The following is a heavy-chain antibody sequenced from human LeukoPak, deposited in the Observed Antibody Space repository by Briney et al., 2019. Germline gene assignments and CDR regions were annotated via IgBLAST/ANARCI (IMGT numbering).Heavy chain of an antibody. J-gene: IGHJ4*02. CDR2: ISYDDTNT. D-gene: IGHD3-22*01. CDR3: ARNSYLYYYHNYQAGGYLDY. V-gene: IGHV3-30*10. Sequence: PGGSLRLSCAASGFTFSNYAMHWVRQAPGKGLEWVAIISYDDTNTYYTDSVKGRFTISRDNSKNTLYLQMNSLRPEDTAVYYCARNSYLYYYHNYQAGGYLDYWGQGTLVTVSS. CDR1: GFTFSNYA.